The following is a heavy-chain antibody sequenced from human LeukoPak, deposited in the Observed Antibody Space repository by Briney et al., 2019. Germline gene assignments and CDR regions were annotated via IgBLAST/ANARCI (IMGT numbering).Heavy chain of an antibody. V-gene: IGHV3-30-3*01. D-gene: IGHD3-10*01. CDR2: ISDDGSRQ. CDR3: VKDRTGTYTLDY. CDR1: GFTLSNYA. Sequence: GRSLRLSCAATGFTLSNYAIHWGRQAPGKGLEWVAFISDDGSRQHYADSAKGRFTISRHNSKNTLNLQMNSLRAEHTAVYYCVKDRTGTYTLDYSGQGTLVTVSS. J-gene: IGHJ4*02.